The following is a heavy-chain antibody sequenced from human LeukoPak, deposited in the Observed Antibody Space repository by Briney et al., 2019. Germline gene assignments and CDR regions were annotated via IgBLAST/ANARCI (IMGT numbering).Heavy chain of an antibody. V-gene: IGHV3-7*04. CDR3: AGRGDGNLYYFDH. CDR1: GFTFSGYW. CDR2: IKQDGGEK. Sequence: QSGGSLRLSCAASGFTFSGYWMSWVRQAPGKGLEWVANIKQDGGEKYYVDSGKGRFTISRDNAKNSLYLQMTSLRPEDTAVYYCAGRGDGNLYYFDHWGQGTLVTASS. D-gene: IGHD5-24*01. J-gene: IGHJ4*02.